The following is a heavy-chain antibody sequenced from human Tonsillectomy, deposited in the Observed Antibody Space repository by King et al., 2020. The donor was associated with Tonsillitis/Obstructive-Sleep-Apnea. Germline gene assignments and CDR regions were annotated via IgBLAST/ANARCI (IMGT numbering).Heavy chain of an antibody. V-gene: IGHV4-59*01. Sequence: VQLQESGPGLVKPSETLSLTCTVSGGSISTYYWSWIRQPPGKGLEWIGYIFYSGSTNYNPSLTSRVTISVDTSKNQFSLKLSSVTAADTAVYYCARGGPNFDSWGQGTLVTVSS. CDR1: GGSISTYY. J-gene: IGHJ4*02. CDR3: ARGGPNFDS. CDR2: IFYSGST.